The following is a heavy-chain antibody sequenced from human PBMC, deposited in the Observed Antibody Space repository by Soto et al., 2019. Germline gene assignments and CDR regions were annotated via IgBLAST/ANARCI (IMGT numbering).Heavy chain of an antibody. CDR1: GFTFSSYA. V-gene: IGHV3-23*01. J-gene: IGHJ5*02. CDR3: AKDRVPMIVVVHTTNWFDP. CDR2: IRGSGGST. Sequence: PVGSLRLSCAASGFTFSSYAMSWVRQARGKGLEWVSAIRGSGGSTYYADSVKGRFTISRDNSKNTLYLQMNSLRAEDTAVYYCAKDRVPMIVVVHTTNWFDPWGQGTLVTVSS. D-gene: IGHD3-22*01.